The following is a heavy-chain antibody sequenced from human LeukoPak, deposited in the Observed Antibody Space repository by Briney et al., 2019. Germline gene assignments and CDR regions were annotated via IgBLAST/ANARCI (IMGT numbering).Heavy chain of an antibody. D-gene: IGHD3-10*01. J-gene: IGHJ5*02. V-gene: IGHV4-34*01. CDR3: ARWRRLLMFGPPNWFDP. CDR1: GGSFSGYY. Sequence: SETLSLTCAVYGGSFSGYYWSRIRQPPGKGLEWIGEINHSGSTNYNPSLKSRVTISVDTSKNHFSLKLGFVTAGETAGYYCARWRRLLMFGPPNWFDPWGQGTLVTVSS. CDR2: INHSGST.